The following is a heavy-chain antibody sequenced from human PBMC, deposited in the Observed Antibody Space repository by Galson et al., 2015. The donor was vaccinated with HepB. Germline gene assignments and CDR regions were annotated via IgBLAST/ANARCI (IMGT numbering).Heavy chain of an antibody. CDR3: ARNGPYCGGDCYNWFDP. V-gene: IGHV1-69*13. CDR1: GGTFSSYA. D-gene: IGHD2-21*01. CDR2: IIPIFGTA. J-gene: IGHJ5*02. Sequence: SVKVSCKASGGTFSSYAISWVRQAPGQGLEWMGGIIPIFGTANYAQKFQGRVTITADESTSTAYMELSSLRSEDTAVYYCARNGPYCGGDCYNWFDPWGQGTLVTVSS.